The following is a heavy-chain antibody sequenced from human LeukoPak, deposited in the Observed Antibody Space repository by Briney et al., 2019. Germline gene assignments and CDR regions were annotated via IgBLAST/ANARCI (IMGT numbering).Heavy chain of an antibody. CDR1: GFTFSSYA. CDR2: ISGSGGST. J-gene: IGHJ4*02. D-gene: IGHD3-22*01. CDR3: AKSYYYDSSGYYYDFAPFDY. V-gene: IGHV3-23*01. Sequence: NPGGSLRLSCVASGFTFSSYAMSWVRQAPGKGLEWVSAISGSGGSTYYADSVKGRFTISRDNSKNTLYLQMNSLRAEDTAVYYCAKSYYYDSSGYYYDFAPFDYWGQGTLVTVSS.